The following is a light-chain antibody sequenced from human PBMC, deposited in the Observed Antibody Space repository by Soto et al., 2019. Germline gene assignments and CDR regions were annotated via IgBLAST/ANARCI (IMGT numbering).Light chain of an antibody. CDR3: QQCGGSPLYT. CDR1: QSVNSNY. J-gene: IGKJ2*01. Sequence: EIVLTQSPGTLSLSPGERATLSCRASQSVNSNYLAWYQQKPGQAPRLLIYGASNRATGITDRFTGSGSGTDFTLIISRLEPEDFAVYYCQQCGGSPLYTFGEGTKLEIK. CDR2: GAS. V-gene: IGKV3-20*01.